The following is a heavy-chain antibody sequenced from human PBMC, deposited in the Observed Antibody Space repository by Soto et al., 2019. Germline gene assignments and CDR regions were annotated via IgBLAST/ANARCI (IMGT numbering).Heavy chain of an antibody. V-gene: IGHV1-8*01. CDR2: MNPNSGNT. D-gene: IGHD7-27*01. CDR3: ARVPSGDGPFDY. Sequence: ASVKVSCKASGYTFTSYDINWVRQATGQGLEWMGWMNPNSGNTGYAQKFQGRVTMTKNTLYLQMNSLRAEDTAVYYCARVPSGDGPFDYWGQGTLVTVSS. CDR1: GYTFTSYD. J-gene: IGHJ4*02.